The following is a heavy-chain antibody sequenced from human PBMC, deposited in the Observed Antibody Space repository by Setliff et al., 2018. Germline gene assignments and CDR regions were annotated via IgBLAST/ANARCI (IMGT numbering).Heavy chain of an antibody. CDR3: ARDRRGGYGAINWFDP. V-gene: IGHV4-31*11. Sequence: LSLTCGASGGSFSDYYWSWIRQTPGKGLEWIASIYYSGSTYYNPSLKSRLRVSMDSSKNQFYLDLSSVTAADTAVYYCARDRRGGYGAINWFDPWGQGTLVTVSS. J-gene: IGHJ5*02. CDR2: IYYSGST. CDR1: GGSFSDYY. D-gene: IGHD3-16*01.